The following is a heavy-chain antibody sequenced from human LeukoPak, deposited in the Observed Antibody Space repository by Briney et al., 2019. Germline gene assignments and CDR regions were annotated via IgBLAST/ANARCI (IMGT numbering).Heavy chain of an antibody. J-gene: IGHJ6*03. V-gene: IGHV4-34*01. CDR3: ARVGYSYVINDWSRTGRGAYPTKYYYHMDV. CDR1: GGSFSGYY. D-gene: IGHD5-18*01. CDR2: INHSGST. Sequence: PSETLSLTCAVSGGSFSGYYWSWIRQPPGKGLEWIGEINHSGSTNYNPSPKSRVSISGDKSKNQFSLKLSSVTDADTAVYFCARVGYSYVINDWSRTGRGAYPTKYYYHMDVWGKGTTVTVSS.